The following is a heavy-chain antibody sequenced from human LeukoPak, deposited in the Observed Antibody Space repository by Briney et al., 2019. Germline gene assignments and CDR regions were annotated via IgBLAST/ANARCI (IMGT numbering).Heavy chain of an antibody. V-gene: IGHV3-74*01. J-gene: IGHJ4*02. CDR3: TRGYSGYGNFDC. CDR2: ISGDGSGT. Sequence: GGSLRLSCAGTGFTFSYWMHWVRQAPGKGLVWVSRISGDGSGTFYADSVKGRFTISRDNAKNTLYLQMNSLRVEDTAVYYCTRGYSGYGNFDCWAREPWSPSPQ. D-gene: IGHD5-12*01. CDR1: GFTFSYW.